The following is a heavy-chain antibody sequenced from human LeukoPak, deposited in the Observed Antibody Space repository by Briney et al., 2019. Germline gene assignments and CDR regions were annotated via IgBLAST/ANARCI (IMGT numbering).Heavy chain of an antibody. Sequence: SETLSLTCTVSGGSISSGSYYWSWIRQPAGKGLEWIGRIYTSGSTNYNPSLKSRVTISVDTSKNQFSLKLSSVTAADTAVYYCASSDGGNEDQYYFDYWGQGTLVTVPS. D-gene: IGHD4-23*01. CDR3: ASSDGGNEDQYYFDY. CDR1: GGSISSGSYY. V-gene: IGHV4-61*02. CDR2: IYTSGST. J-gene: IGHJ4*02.